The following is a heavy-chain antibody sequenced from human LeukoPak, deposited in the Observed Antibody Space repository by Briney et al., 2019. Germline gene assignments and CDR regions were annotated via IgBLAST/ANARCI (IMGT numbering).Heavy chain of an antibody. D-gene: IGHD3-3*01. CDR3: AKERSYDFWSGYSNYYYYYGMDV. J-gene: IGHJ6*02. V-gene: IGHV3-30*18. Sequence: PGGSLRLSCAASGFTFSSYGMHWVRQAPGKGLEWVAVISYDGSNKYYADSVKGRFTISRDNSENTLYLQMNSLRAEDTAVYYCAKERSYDFWSGYSNYYYYYGMDVGGQGITVTVSS. CDR2: ISYDGSNK. CDR1: GFTFSSYG.